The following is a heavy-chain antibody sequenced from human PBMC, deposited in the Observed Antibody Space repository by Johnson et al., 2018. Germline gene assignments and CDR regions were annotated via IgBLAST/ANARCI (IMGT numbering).Heavy chain of an antibody. D-gene: IGHD1-26*01. CDR1: GFTFSSYS. J-gene: IGHJ6*03. CDR3: ARVSVGTTSGYMDV. CDR2: ISSSSSTV. Sequence: EVQLVESGGGLVQPGGSLRLSCAVSGFTFSSYSMNWVRQAPGKGLEWVSYISSSSSTVYYADSVKGRFTISRDNAKNSLYLQMNSLRVEDTAVYYCARVSVGTTSGYMDVGGKGTTVTVSS. V-gene: IGHV3-48*01.